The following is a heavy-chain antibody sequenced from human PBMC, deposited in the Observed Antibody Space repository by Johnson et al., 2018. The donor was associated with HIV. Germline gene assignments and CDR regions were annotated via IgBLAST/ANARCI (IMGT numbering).Heavy chain of an antibody. Sequence: VQLVESGGGLVQPGGSLRLSCAASGFIVSSNYMSWVRQAPGKGLEWVSVLYSGGSTYYADSVTGSFSISRENSKNTLYLQMNSRRAEDTAVYFCARERHYYGSVRPRERQGDAFDIWGQGTMVTVSS. CDR1: GFIVSSNY. CDR2: LYSGGST. CDR3: ARERHYYGSVRPRERQGDAFDI. D-gene: IGHD3-10*01. J-gene: IGHJ3*02. V-gene: IGHV3-66*01.